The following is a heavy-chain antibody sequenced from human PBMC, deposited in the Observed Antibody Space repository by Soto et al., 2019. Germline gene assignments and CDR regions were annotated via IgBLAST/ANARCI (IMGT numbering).Heavy chain of an antibody. D-gene: IGHD2-2*01. CDR1: GGSFSGYY. J-gene: IGHJ2*01. Sequence: QVQLQQWGAGLLKPSETLSLTCAGYGGSFSGYYWSWIRQPPGKGLEWIGEIHLAGSTNYNPSLKRRVTISLDTSKSQFSLKLTSVTAADTAVYYCARRVVPAALGLWDRGTLVTVSS. V-gene: IGHV4-34*01. CDR3: ARRVVPAALGL. CDR2: IHLAGST.